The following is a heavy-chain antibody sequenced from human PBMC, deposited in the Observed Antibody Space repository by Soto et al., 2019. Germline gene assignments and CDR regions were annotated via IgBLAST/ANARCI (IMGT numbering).Heavy chain of an antibody. V-gene: IGHV4-31*03. CDR2: IYYSGST. CDR3: AMTKDAGIAAAGTLNWFDP. CDR1: GGSISSGGYY. J-gene: IGHJ5*02. Sequence: SETLSLTCTVSGGSISSGGYYWSWIRQHPGKGLEWIGYIYYSGSTYYNPSLKSRVTISVDTSKNQFSLKLSSVTAADTAVYYCAMTKDAGIAAAGTLNWFDPWGQGTLVTVSS. D-gene: IGHD6-13*01.